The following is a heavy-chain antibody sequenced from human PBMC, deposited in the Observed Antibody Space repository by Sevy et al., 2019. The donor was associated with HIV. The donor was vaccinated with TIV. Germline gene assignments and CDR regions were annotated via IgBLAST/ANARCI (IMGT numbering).Heavy chain of an antibody. D-gene: IGHD3-10*01. CDR3: ASGGLYYYGSGTPPFDY. J-gene: IGHJ4*02. CDR2: ISSNGDT. V-gene: IGHV4-59*01. Sequence: SETLSLTCIVSTGSFSAYYLNWLRQTPGKGLEWIASISSNGDTNYNPSPESRATISLATSGTQFSLRLSSLTAADTAIYYCASGGLYYYGSGTPPFDYWGQGTLVTVSS. CDR1: TGSFSAYY.